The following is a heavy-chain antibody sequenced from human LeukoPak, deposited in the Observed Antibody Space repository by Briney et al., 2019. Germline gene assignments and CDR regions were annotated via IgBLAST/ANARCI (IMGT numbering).Heavy chain of an antibody. Sequence: GGSLRLSCAASGFTFSNYGMHWVRQAPGKGLEWVAVISYDESDKYYADSVKGRFTISRDNSKYTLYLQMNSLRPEDTAVYYCAKGVVAATNAAYYGMDVWGQGTTVTVSS. CDR2: ISYDESDK. V-gene: IGHV3-30*18. D-gene: IGHD2-15*01. CDR3: AKGVVAATNAAYYGMDV. CDR1: GFTFSNYG. J-gene: IGHJ6*02.